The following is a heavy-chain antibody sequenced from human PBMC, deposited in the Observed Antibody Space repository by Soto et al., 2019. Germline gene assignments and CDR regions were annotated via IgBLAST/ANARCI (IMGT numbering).Heavy chain of an antibody. CDR3: AREPSI. J-gene: IGHJ4*02. V-gene: IGHV4-31*03. Sequence: QVQLQESGPGLVKPSQTLSLTRTVSGGSISSGGYFWNWIRQHPGKGLEWIGYIYYSGVTYYNPSHKSRVTISVDTSKNQFSLRLSSVTAADAAVYYCAREPSIWGQGTLDTVSS. CDR2: IYYSGVT. CDR1: GGSISSGGYF.